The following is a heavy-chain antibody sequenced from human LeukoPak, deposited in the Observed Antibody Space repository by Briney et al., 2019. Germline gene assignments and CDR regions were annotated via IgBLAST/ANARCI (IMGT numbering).Heavy chain of an antibody. CDR1: GYTFTCNG. Sequence: ASVKVSCKASGYTFTCNGISWVRRAPGQGLEWMGCISAYNGNTNYAQKLQGRVTMTTDTSTSTAYMELRSLRSDDTAVYYCARWGLTNYYYYYGMDVWGKGTTVTVSS. CDR3: ARWGLTNYYYYYGMDV. V-gene: IGHV1-18*04. D-gene: IGHD3-16*01. J-gene: IGHJ6*04. CDR2: ISAYNGNT.